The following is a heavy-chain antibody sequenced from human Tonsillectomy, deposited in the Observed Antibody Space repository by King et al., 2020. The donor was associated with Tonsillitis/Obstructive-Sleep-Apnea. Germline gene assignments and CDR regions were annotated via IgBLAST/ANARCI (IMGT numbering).Heavy chain of an antibody. D-gene: IGHD4-17*01. CDR3: AKYYGDYAPYSDY. CDR2: IYHRGST. CDR1: GGSISSNNW. Sequence: QLQESGPGLVKPSGTLSLTCAVSGGSISSNNWWSWVRQPPGKGLEWFGEIYHRGSTNYNPSLQSRVTISVDKSKNQFSLKLSAVTAADTAVYYCAKYYGDYAPYSDYWGQGTLVTVSS. V-gene: IGHV4-4*02. J-gene: IGHJ4*02.